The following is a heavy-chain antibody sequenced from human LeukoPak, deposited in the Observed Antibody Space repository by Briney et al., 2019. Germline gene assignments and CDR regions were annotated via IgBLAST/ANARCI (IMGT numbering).Heavy chain of an antibody. CDR1: GFNFSSYW. V-gene: IGHV3-30*03. J-gene: IGHJ4*02. Sequence: GGSLRLSCAASGFNFSSYWMNWVRQAPGKGLEWVAVISYDGSNKYYADSVKGRFTISRDNSKNTLYLQMNSLRAEDTAVYYCARDWYSGTFDYWGQGTLVTVSS. D-gene: IGHD1-26*01. CDR2: ISYDGSNK. CDR3: ARDWYSGTFDY.